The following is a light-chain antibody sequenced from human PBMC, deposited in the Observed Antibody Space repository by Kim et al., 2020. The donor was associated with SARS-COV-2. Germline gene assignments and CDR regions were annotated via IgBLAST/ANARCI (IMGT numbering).Light chain of an antibody. V-gene: IGKV3-20*01. Sequence: LCPGVGATLSCRASRSVSSSYLAWYQQKPGQAHRLLIYGASSRATGIPDRFSGSGSGTDFTLTISRLEPEDFAVYYCQQYGSSPYTFGQGTKLEI. CDR3: QQYGSSPYT. J-gene: IGKJ2*01. CDR1: RSVSSSY. CDR2: GAS.